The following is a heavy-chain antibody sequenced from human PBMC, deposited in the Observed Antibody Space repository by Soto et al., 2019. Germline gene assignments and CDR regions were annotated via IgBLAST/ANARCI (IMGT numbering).Heavy chain of an antibody. CDR2: LDPSDSYT. J-gene: IGHJ5*02. V-gene: IGHV5-10-1*01. CDR1: GYSFTRYW. D-gene: IGHD3-22*01. CDR3: ARHPYDSSGYYHNWFDP. Sequence: EVQLVQSGAEVKKPGESLRISCKGSGYSFTRYWIYWVRQMPGKGLEWMGRLDPSDSYTNYSPSFQGHVTISADKSISTAYLQWSSLKASDTAMYYCARHPYDSSGYYHNWFDPWGQGTLVTVSS.